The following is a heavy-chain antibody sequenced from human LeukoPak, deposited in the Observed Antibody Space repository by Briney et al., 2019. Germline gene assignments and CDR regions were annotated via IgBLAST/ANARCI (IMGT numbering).Heavy chain of an antibody. Sequence: GASVKVSCKASGYTFTSYAMNWVRQAPGQGLEWMGWINTNTGNPTYAQGFTGRFVFSLDTSVSTAYLQISSLKAEDTAVYYCARSDVLRFLEWFPFDYWGQGTLVTVSS. CDR2: INTNTGNP. J-gene: IGHJ4*02. CDR3: ARSDVLRFLEWFPFDY. D-gene: IGHD3-3*01. V-gene: IGHV7-4-1*02. CDR1: GYTFTSYA.